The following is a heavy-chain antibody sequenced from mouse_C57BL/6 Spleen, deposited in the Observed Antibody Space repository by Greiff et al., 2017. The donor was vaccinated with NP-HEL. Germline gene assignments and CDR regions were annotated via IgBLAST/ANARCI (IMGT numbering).Heavy chain of an antibody. J-gene: IGHJ1*03. Sequence: EVKLMESGGGLVKPGGSLKLSCAASGFTFSDYGMHWVRQAPENGLEWVAYVSSGSSTIYYADTVKGPFTNFRENAKNTLFLHMTSLRSEDTAMYYCARRWLLWYFDVWGTGTTVTVSS. V-gene: IGHV5-17*01. CDR3: ARRWLLWYFDV. CDR1: GFTFSDYG. D-gene: IGHD2-3*01. CDR2: VSSGSSTI.